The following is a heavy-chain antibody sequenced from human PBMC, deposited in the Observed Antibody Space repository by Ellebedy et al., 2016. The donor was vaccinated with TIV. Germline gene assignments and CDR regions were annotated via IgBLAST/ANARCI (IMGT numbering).Heavy chain of an antibody. CDR3: TTVYF. V-gene: IGHV1-24*01. CDR1: GYTLTELS. J-gene: IGHJ4*02. Sequence: AASVKVSCKASGYTLTELSMHWVRQAPGKGLEWMGGFVPEEGKTIYAPKFQGRVTLTEDTSTETAYVELSSLRSEDTAMYYCTTVYFWGQGSPVTVSS. D-gene: IGHD2/OR15-2a*01. CDR2: FVPEEGKT.